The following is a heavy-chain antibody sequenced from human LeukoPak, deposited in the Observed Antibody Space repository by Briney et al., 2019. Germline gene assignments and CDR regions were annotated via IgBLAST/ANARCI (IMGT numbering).Heavy chain of an antibody. CDR2: ISGSGGST. V-gene: IGHV3-23*01. CDR3: AKRVARNIAAATPFDY. Sequence: GGSLRLSCEASEFTFSSYAMSWAGQAPGKGLKGVQAISGSGGSTYYADSVEGRFTISRDNSKNTLYLQMNSLRAEDTAVYYCAKRVARNIAAATPFDYWGQGTLVTVSS. CDR1: EFTFSSYA. J-gene: IGHJ4*02. D-gene: IGHD6-13*01.